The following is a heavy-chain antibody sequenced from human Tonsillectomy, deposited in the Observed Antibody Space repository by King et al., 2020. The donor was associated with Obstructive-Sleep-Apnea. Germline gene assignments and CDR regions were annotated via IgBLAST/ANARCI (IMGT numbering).Heavy chain of an antibody. CDR1: GGSISSYY. Sequence: QLQESGPGLVKPSETLSLTCTVSGGSISSYYWSWIRQPPGKGLEWIGYIYYSGSTNYNPSLKFRVTISVDTSKNQFSLKLSSVTAADTAVYYCARHERDDSSGYYYLYYFDYWGQGTLVTVSS. V-gene: IGHV4-59*08. J-gene: IGHJ4*02. CDR2: IYYSGST. D-gene: IGHD3-22*01. CDR3: ARHERDDSSGYYYLYYFDY.